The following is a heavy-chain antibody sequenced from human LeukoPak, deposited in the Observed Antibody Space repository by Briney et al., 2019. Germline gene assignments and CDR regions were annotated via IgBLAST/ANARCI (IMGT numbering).Heavy chain of an antibody. V-gene: IGHV3-30-3*01. D-gene: IGHD1-1*01. CDR2: ISYDGSNK. CDR1: GFTFNDYA. J-gene: IGHJ3*02. Sequence: PGRSLRLSCAASGFTFNDYAIHWVRQAPGKGLEWVAVISYDGSNKYYADSVKGRFTISRDNSKDTLYLQMNSLRPEDTAVYYCARGWSTTGTTGDAFDIWGQGTMVTVSS. CDR3: ARGWSTTGTTGDAFDI.